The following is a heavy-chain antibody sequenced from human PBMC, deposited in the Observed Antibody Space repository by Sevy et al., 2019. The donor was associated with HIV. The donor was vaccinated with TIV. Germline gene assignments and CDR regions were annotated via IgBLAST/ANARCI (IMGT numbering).Heavy chain of an antibody. CDR1: GFTFSSYA. CDR2: ISSNGGST. Sequence: GGSLRLSCSASGFTFSSYAMHWVRQAPGKGLEYVSAISSNGGSTYYADSVKGRFTISRDNSKNTLYLQMSSLRAEDMAVYYCVKASAVRGVIIFDYWGQGTLVTVSS. J-gene: IGHJ4*02. CDR3: VKASAVRGVIIFDY. V-gene: IGHV3-64D*06. D-gene: IGHD3-10*01.